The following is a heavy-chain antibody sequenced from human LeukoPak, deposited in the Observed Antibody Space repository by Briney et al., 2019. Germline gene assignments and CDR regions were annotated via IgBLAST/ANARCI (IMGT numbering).Heavy chain of an antibody. CDR1: GGTFSSYA. J-gene: IGHJ1*01. Sequence: SVKVSCKASGGTFSSYAISWVRQAPGQGLEWMGGIIPIFGTANYAQKFQGRVTITTDESTSTAYMELSSLRSEDTAVYYCARGAPNRSAYFQHWGQGTLVTVSS. CDR2: IIPIFGTA. D-gene: IGHD2/OR15-2a*01. CDR3: ARGAPNRSAYFQH. V-gene: IGHV1-69*05.